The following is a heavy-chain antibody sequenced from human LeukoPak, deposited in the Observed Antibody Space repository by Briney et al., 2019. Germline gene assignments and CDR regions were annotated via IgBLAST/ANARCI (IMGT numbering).Heavy chain of an antibody. J-gene: IGHJ4*02. D-gene: IGHD3-3*01. Sequence: GGSLRLSCAASGFTFSTYAMSWVRQAPGKGLEWVSVISGGGGSTYYEDSVKGRFTISRDNSKNTLYLQMNSLRVEDTAVFYCARDQYDTWSRRGNFDSWGQGTLVIVSS. CDR1: GFTFSTYA. CDR2: ISGGGGST. V-gene: IGHV3-23*01. CDR3: ARDQYDTWSRRGNFDS.